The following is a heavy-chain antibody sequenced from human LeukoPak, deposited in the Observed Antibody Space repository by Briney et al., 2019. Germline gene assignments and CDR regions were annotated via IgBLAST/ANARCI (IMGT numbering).Heavy chain of an antibody. CDR2: IDPGDSDT. V-gene: IGHV5-51*01. CDR1: GYSFTSYW. Sequence: GKSLKISCKGSGYSFTSYWIGWVRQMPGKGLEWLGIIDPGDSDTRYSPSFEGQVTISADKSISTAYLQWSSLKASDTAMYYCARVGSSTWYDFDYWGQGTLVTVSS. D-gene: IGHD6-13*01. CDR3: ARVGSSTWYDFDY. J-gene: IGHJ4*02.